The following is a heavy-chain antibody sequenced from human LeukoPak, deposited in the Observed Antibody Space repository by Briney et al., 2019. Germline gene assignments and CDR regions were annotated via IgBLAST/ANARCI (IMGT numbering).Heavy chain of an antibody. V-gene: IGHV3-7*01. CDR1: GFTFSSHW. D-gene: IGHD2-2*01. CDR3: ARDHFGVPASYHYYYGMDV. Sequence: GGSLRLSCAASGFTFSSHWMSWVRQAPGKGLEWVANIKQDGSEKYYVDSVKGRFTISRDNAKNSLYLQMNSLGAEDTAVYYCARDHFGVPASYHYYYGMDVWGQGTTVTVSS. J-gene: IGHJ6*02. CDR2: IKQDGSEK.